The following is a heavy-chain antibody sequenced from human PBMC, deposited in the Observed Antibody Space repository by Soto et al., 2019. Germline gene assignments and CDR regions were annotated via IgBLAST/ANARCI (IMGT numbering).Heavy chain of an antibody. D-gene: IGHD2-2*01. J-gene: IGHJ5*02. V-gene: IGHV5-51*01. CDR2: IHPGDSAT. CDR3: AKRAWTSHDLSSLHWFDP. CDR1: GFIFADVW. Sequence: PGESLKISCKGSGFIFADVWIGWVRHMPDKGLEWVGIIHPGDSATHYSPSFQGHVTISADNSISTMYLQWDSLRASDTGIYYCAKRAWTSHDLSSLHWFDPWGQGTLVTVSS.